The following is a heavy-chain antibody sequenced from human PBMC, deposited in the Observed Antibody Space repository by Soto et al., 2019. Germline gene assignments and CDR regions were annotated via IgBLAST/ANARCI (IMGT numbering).Heavy chain of an antibody. CDR1: GDSVSSNSAA. V-gene: IGHV6-1*01. CDR3: ARGRLIAVAGTRERYYYYYGMDV. D-gene: IGHD6-19*01. CDR2: TYYRSKWYN. Sequence: SQTLSLTCAISGDSVSSNSAAWNWIRQSPSRGLEWLGRTYYRSKWYNDYAVSVKSRITINPDTSKNQFSLQLNSVTPEDTAVYYCARGRLIAVAGTRERYYYYYGMDVWGQGTTVTVSS. J-gene: IGHJ6*02.